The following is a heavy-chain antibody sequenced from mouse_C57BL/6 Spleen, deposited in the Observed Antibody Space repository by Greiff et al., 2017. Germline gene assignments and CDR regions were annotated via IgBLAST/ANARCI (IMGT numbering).Heavy chain of an antibody. CDR2: ISDGGSYT. J-gene: IGHJ1*01. D-gene: IGHD1-2*01. Sequence: EVKLVESGGGLVKPGGSLKLSCAASGFTFSSYAMSWVRQTPEKRLEWVATISDGGSYTYYPDNVKGRFTISRDKSNNNLYLQMSHLKSEDTAIYYCAIDTTAVGSWYLDVWGQGTSVTVSS. CDR1: GFTFSSYA. V-gene: IGHV5-4*01. CDR3: AIDTTAVGSWYLDV.